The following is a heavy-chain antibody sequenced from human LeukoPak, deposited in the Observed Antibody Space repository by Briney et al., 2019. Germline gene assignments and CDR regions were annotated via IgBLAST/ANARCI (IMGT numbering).Heavy chain of an antibody. CDR2: ISASGGNT. J-gene: IGHJ4*02. CDR3: ARGTYSGSYDFDY. Sequence: GGTLRLSCAASEFTFRNYGMSWVRQAPGKGLEWVSGISASGGNTYYADSVKGRFTISRDNSKNTLDLQMNSLRAEDTAVYYCARGTYSGSYDFDYWGQGTLVTVSS. V-gene: IGHV3-23*01. D-gene: IGHD1-26*01. CDR1: EFTFRNYG.